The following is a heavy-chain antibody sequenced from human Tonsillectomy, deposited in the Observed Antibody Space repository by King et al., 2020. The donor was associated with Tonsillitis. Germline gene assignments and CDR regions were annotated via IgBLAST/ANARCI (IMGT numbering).Heavy chain of an antibody. CDR3: AKHFNLEWLYLDV. D-gene: IGHD3-3*01. CDR1: GGSISSYY. Sequence: QLQESGPGLVKPSETLSLTCTVSGGSISSYYWSWIRQPPGKGLEWIGYIYYSGNTNYNPSLKSRITISVETSKNQFSLKLSSVTAADTAVYYCAKHFNLEWLYLDVWGQGTTVTVPS. J-gene: IGHJ6*02. V-gene: IGHV4-59*08. CDR2: IYYSGNT.